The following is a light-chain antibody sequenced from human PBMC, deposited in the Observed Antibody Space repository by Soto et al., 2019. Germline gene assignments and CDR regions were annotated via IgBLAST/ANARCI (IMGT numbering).Light chain of an antibody. V-gene: IGLV1-44*01. CDR2: STE. J-gene: IGLJ2*01. CDR3: AAWDDGLTGVI. Sequence: SVLTQPPSASGTPGQRVTISCSGSSSNVGSHPVHWYQRLAGTAPKLLIYSTEQRPSGVPDRFSGSKSGTSASLAISGLQSDDEAVYYCAAWDDGLTGVIFGGGTKVTVL. CDR1: SSNVGSHP.